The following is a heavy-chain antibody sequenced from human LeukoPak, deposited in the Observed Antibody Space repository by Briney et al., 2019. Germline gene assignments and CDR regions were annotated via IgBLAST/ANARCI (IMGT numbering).Heavy chain of an antibody. D-gene: IGHD6-13*01. CDR2: IYYSGIT. V-gene: IGHV4-31*01. J-gene: IGHJ3*02. CDR3: ARDTQQLSRAAAFDT. Sequence: SQTLSLTCTVSGGSISSGGYYCSWVRQHPGKVLEWIGYIYYSGITYYNSSLKSQVTISVDTPKNHISLKLRSVTPADTPVYYSARDTQQLSRAAAFDTWGQGKTVTASS. CDR1: GGSISSGGYY.